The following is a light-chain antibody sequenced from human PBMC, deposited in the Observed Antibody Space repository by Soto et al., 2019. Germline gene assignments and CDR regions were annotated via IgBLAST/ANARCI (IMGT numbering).Light chain of an antibody. J-gene: IGLJ2*01. Sequence: QSVLTQPPSASGTPGQRVTISCSGSSSNIGSNTVNWYQQLPGTAPKLLIYSNNQRPSGVPDRFSGSKSGTSASLAISGLQSEDEADYYCAAWDDSLLXGGGTKLTVL. CDR1: SSNIGSNT. CDR2: SNN. V-gene: IGLV1-44*01. CDR3: AAWDDSLL.